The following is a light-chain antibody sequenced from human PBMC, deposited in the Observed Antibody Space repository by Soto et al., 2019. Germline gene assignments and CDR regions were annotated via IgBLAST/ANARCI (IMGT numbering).Light chain of an antibody. J-gene: IGKJ1*01. CDR2: GAS. CDR3: QQYGSSGT. Sequence: EIVLTQSPGTLSLSPGARATLSCRASQSVSSSYLAWYQRKPGQAPRLLIYGASSSATGIPDRFSGSGSGTDFTLTISRLEPEDFAVYYCQQYGSSGTLGQGTKVDIK. V-gene: IGKV3-20*01. CDR1: QSVSSSY.